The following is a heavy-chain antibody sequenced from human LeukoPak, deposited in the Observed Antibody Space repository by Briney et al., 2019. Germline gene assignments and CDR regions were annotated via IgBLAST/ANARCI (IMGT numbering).Heavy chain of an antibody. CDR2: IKSDGSST. CDR1: GFTFSGYW. J-gene: IGHJ4*02. Sequence: GGSLRLSCAASGFTFSGYWMHWVRQAPGKGLVWVSRIKSDGSSTSYADSVKGRFTISRDNAKNTLYLQMNSLRAEDTAVYYCARERKYDSNFDYWGQGTLVTVSS. D-gene: IGHD1-1*01. CDR3: ARERKYDSNFDY. V-gene: IGHV3-74*01.